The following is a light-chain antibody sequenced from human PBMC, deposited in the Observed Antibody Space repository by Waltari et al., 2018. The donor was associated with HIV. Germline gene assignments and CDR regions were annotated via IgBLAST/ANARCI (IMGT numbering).Light chain of an antibody. CDR3: AAWDDILSGWV. V-gene: IGLV1-47*01. CDR1: SANIGNT. Sequence: QSVLTQPPSASGAPGQRVTISCSGSSANIGNTVYWYQQLPGTAPKVLIYRDNPRPSGVPDRFSGSSSGTSASLDVSGLRSEDEANYICAAWDDILSGWVFGGGTKLTVL. CDR2: RDN. J-gene: IGLJ3*02.